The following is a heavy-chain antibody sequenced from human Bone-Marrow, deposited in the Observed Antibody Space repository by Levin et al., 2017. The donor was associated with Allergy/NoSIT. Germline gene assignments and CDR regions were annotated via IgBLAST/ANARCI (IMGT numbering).Heavy chain of an antibody. CDR1: GFTLTTSGVG. Sequence: KASGPTLVKPTQSLTLTCTFSGFTLTTSGVGVGWLRQPPGKALEWLALIYWDDDERYSPSLRDRLTITKDNSKNHVVLRMTNMDPVDTATYYFAHNNILTFGEVSYFDYWGQGALVTVSS. CDR2: IYWDDDE. D-gene: IGHD3-10*01. CDR3: AHNNILTFGEVSYFDY. J-gene: IGHJ4*02. V-gene: IGHV2-5*02.